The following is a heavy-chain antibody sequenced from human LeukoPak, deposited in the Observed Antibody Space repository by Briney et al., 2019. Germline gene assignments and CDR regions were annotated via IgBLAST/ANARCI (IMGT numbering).Heavy chain of an antibody. CDR2: ISYDGSNK. CDR1: GFTFSSYA. J-gene: IGHJ4*02. V-gene: IGHV3-30*04. Sequence: GGSLRPSCAASGFTFSSYAMHWVGQGPGKGLEWVAVISYDGSNKYYADSVKGRFTISRDNSKNTMYLQMNSLRAEDTAVYYCAREPQVGATRFDYWGQGTLVTVSS. CDR3: AREPQVGATRFDY. D-gene: IGHD1-26*01.